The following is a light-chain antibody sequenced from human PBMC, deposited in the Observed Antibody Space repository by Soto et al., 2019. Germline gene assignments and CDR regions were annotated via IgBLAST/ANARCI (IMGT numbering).Light chain of an antibody. CDR2: GNG. Sequence: QSVLTQPPSVSGAPGQRVTISCTGSSSKIGAGYDVHWYQQLPGTAPKLLIYGNGNRPSGVPDRFSGSKSGTSASLAITGLQAEDETDYYCQSYDSSLSGWVFGGGTKLTFL. V-gene: IGLV1-40*01. J-gene: IGLJ3*02. CDR1: SSKIGAGYD. CDR3: QSYDSSLSGWV.